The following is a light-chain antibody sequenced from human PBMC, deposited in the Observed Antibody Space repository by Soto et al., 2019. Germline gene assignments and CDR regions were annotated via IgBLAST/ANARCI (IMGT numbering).Light chain of an antibody. J-gene: IGLJ2*01. CDR3: TSYTPGGAFVV. Sequence: QSALTQPPSASGSPGQSVAISCTGTSSDVGGYNYVSWYQQHPGKAPKLMIYEVNKRPSGVPDRFSGSKSGNTASLTISGLQAEDEANYYCTSYTPGGAFVVFGGGTKVTVL. V-gene: IGLV2-8*01. CDR2: EVN. CDR1: SSDVGGYNY.